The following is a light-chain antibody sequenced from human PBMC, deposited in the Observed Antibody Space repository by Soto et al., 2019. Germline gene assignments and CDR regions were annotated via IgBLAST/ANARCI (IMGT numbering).Light chain of an antibody. J-gene: IGLJ3*02. CDR2: YVN. CDR1: SSDVGAYDY. CDR3: SSYAGTYTWV. Sequence: QSALTQPRSVSGSPGQSVTISCTGTSSDVGAYDYVSWYRQDPGKAPKLMIYYVNKRPSGVPDHFSGAKSGNTASLTISGLQAEDEADYYCSSYAGTYTWVFGGGTKVTVL. V-gene: IGLV2-11*01.